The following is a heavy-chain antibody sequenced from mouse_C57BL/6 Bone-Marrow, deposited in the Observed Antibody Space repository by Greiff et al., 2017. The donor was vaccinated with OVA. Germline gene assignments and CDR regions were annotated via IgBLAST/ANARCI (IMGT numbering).Heavy chain of an antibody. D-gene: IGHD2-4*01. CDR2: ISNGGGST. V-gene: IGHV5-12*01. J-gene: IGHJ1*03. CDR3: ARHGYYDSLYFDV. Sequence: DVQLVESGGGLVQPGGSLKLSCAASGFTFSDYYMYWVRQTPEKRLEWVAYISNGGGSTYYPDTVKGRFTISRDNAKNTLYLQMSRLKSEDTAMYYCARHGYYDSLYFDVWGTGTTVTVSS. CDR1: GFTFSDYY.